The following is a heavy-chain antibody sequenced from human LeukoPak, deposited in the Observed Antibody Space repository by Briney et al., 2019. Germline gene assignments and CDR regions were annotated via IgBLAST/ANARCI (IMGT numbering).Heavy chain of an antibody. CDR2: VFYSGNT. V-gene: IGHV4-39*01. CDR1: GGSINTNLYY. Sequence: SETLSLTCTVSGGSINTNLYYWAWIRQPPGKGLEWIGSVFYSGNTYYNPSLKSRVTIYEDTSKNQFSLKLSSVTAADTAVYYCARSDWLDPWGQGTLVTVSS. J-gene: IGHJ5*02. CDR3: ARSDWLDP.